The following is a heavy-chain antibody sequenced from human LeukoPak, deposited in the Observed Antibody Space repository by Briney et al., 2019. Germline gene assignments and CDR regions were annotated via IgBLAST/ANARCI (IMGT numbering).Heavy chain of an antibody. Sequence: PSETLSLTCTVSVGSITSTDYYWGSVRQPLGRGLEWIGSIYYSGSTYYNASFMSRVTISLDMSKNQSSLKLSSVTAADTAVYYCASRRWLNGVLRGKNNWFDPWRQGTLVTVSS. CDR1: VGSITSTDYY. J-gene: IGHJ5*02. CDR3: ASRRWLNGVLRGKNNWFDP. D-gene: IGHD4-23*01. CDR2: IYYSGST. V-gene: IGHV4-39*07.